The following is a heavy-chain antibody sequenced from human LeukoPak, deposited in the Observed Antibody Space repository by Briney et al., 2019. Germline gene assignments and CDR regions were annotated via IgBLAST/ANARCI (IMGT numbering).Heavy chain of an antibody. Sequence: GESLRLSCALSGLTVNDNYMSWVRQAPGKGLEWVSLIFPDGQTYYADFVQGRFSISRDMSRNILFLDMSSLRAEATAVCFCARANPVYGDFDYWGQGTLVTVSS. CDR2: IFPDGQT. CDR1: GLTVNDNY. V-gene: IGHV3-53*01. J-gene: IGHJ4*02. D-gene: IGHD4-17*01. CDR3: ARANPVYGDFDY.